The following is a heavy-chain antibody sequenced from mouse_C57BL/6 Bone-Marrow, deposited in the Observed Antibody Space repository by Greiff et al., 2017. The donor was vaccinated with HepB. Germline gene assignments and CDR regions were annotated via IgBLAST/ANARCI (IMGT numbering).Heavy chain of an antibody. J-gene: IGHJ4*01. CDR2: IWGVGST. V-gene: IGHV2-6*01. Sequence: QVQLKESGPGLVAPSQSLSITCTVSGFSLTSYGVDWVRQSPGKGLEWLGVIWGVGSTTYNSALNSRLSISKDNSKTQVFLKMNSLQTDDTAMYYWASKHYGSRNYARDYWGQGTSVTVPS. CDR1: GFSLTSYG. D-gene: IGHD1-1*01. CDR3: ASKHYGSRNYARDY.